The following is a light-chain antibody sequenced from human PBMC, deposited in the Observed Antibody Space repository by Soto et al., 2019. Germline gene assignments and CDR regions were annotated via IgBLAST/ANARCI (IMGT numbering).Light chain of an antibody. CDR2: SNN. CDR3: AAWDDSLSGRV. Sequence: QSVLTQPPSASGTPGQRVTISCSGSSSNIGSNYVYWYQQLPGTAPKLLIYSNNQRPSGVPDRFSGSKSGTSASLAISGLRSEDAADYYCAAWDDSLSGRVFGGGTKLTVL. CDR1: SSNIGSNY. V-gene: IGLV1-47*02. J-gene: IGLJ3*02.